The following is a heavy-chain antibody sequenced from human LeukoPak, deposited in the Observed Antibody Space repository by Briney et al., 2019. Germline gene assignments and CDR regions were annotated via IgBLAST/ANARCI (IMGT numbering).Heavy chain of an antibody. J-gene: IGHJ1*01. CDR2: IKQDGSEK. CDR3: ARGLRQQLVFQYFQH. D-gene: IGHD6-13*01. V-gene: IGHV3-7*04. Sequence: PGGSLRLSCAASGFTFSSYWMSWVRQAPGKGLEWVANIKQDGSEKYYVDSVKGRFTISRDNAKNSLYLQMNSLRAGDTAVYYCARGLRQQLVFQYFQHWGQGTLVTVSS. CDR1: GFTFSSYW.